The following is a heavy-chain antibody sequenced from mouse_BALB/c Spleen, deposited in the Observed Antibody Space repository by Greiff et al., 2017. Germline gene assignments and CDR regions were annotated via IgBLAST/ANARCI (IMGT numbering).Heavy chain of an antibody. CDR1: GFNIKDTY. V-gene: IGHV14-3*02. J-gene: IGHJ3*01. Sequence: EVQLQQSGAELVKPGASVKLSCTASGFNIKDTYMHWVKQRPEQGLEWIGRIDPANGNTKYDPKFQGKATITADTSSNTAYLQLSSLTSEDTAVYYCARGYGSSYWFAYWGKGTLVTVSA. CDR2: IDPANGNT. CDR3: ARGYGSSYWFAY. D-gene: IGHD1-1*01.